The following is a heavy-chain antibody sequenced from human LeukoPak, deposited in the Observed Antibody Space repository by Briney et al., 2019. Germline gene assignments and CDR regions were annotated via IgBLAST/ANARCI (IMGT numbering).Heavy chain of an antibody. D-gene: IGHD2-8*01. CDR1: GFAFSSYA. Sequence: GGSLRLSCAASGFAFSSYAMSWVRQTPGKGLEWVSAISGGGGSTYYADSVKGRFTISRDNSKNTLFLQMNSLRAEDTAVYYCAKDKRGGPSGVDYWGQGTLVTVSS. CDR2: ISGGGGST. CDR3: AKDKRGGPSGVDY. V-gene: IGHV3-23*01. J-gene: IGHJ4*02.